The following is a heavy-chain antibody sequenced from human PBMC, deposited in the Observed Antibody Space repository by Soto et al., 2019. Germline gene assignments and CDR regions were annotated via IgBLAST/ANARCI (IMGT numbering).Heavy chain of an antibody. Sequence: QVQLVQSGAEVKKPGSSVKVSCKASGGTFSSYAISWVRQAPGQGLEWMGGIIPIFGTANYAQKFQGRVTITADESTSTAYMELSSLRSEDTAVYYCARAFSGHHYNYYYYGMDVWGQGTTVTVSS. D-gene: IGHD5-12*01. CDR3: ARAFSGHHYNYYYYGMDV. CDR1: GGTFSSYA. J-gene: IGHJ6*02. CDR2: IIPIFGTA. V-gene: IGHV1-69*01.